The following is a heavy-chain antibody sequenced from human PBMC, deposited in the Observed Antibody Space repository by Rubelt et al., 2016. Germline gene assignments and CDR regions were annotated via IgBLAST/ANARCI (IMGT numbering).Heavy chain of an antibody. CDR1: GGTFSSYA. J-gene: IGHJ6*02. V-gene: IGHV1-69*01. Sequence: QVQLVQSGAEVKKPGSSVKVSCKASGGTFSSYAISWVRQAPGQGLEWMGGIIPIFGTANYAQKFQGRVTITADESTSTAYMELSSLRSEDTAVYYCARDMGATTFYYYYGMDVWGQGTTVTVSS. CDR3: ARDMGATTFYYYYGMDV. D-gene: IGHD1-26*01. CDR2: IIPIFGTA.